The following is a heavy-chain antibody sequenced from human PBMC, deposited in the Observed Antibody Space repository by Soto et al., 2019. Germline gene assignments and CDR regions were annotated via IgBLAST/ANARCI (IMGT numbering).Heavy chain of an antibody. J-gene: IGHJ4*02. CDR2: ISGGGSNT. Sequence: VGSLRLSCTASGFPFSSYVMSWVRQAPGKGLEWVSGISGGGSNTFYADYVKGRFTISRDNSKNTLLLQMNSLGAEDTAVYYCAKDSNKYSSSLRGRYFDYWGQGIGVTVSS. V-gene: IGHV3-23*01. D-gene: IGHD4-4*01. CDR1: GFPFSSYV. CDR3: AKDSNKYSSSLRGRYFDY.